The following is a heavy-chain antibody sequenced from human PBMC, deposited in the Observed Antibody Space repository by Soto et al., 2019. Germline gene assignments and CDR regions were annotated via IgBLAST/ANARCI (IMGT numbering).Heavy chain of an antibody. CDR3: ARYGGTAIWYFDI. J-gene: IGHJ2*01. Sequence: QVRLQQWGAGLLKPSENLSLTCAVYGASFTGYYWTWLRQPPGKGLEWIGEVSHSGTTKYNPSLKSRVTISLDTSKSQFSLELTSVTAADTAVYYCARYGGTAIWYFDIWGRGTSVSVSS. V-gene: IGHV4-34*01. CDR2: VSHSGTT. D-gene: IGHD2-15*01. CDR1: GASFTGYY.